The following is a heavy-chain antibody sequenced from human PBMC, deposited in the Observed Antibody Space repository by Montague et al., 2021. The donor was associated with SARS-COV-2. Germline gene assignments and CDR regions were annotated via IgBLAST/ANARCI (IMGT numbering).Heavy chain of an antibody. CDR3: TLLQEHL. V-gene: IGHV3-30-3*01. CDR1: GFTFSIYA. CDR2: VSYDGINK. Sequence: SLRLSCPASGFTFSIYAMHWVRQAPGKGLEWVAVVSYDGINKYYADSVKGRFTISRDNSKNTLFLQMNSLHQGPISLPPGTLLQEHLWG. J-gene: IGHJ6*01.